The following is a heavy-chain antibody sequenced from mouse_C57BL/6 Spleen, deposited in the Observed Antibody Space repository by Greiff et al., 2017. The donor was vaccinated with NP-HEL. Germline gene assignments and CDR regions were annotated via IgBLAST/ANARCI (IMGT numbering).Heavy chain of an antibody. CDR3: ARDGYDARDY. Sequence: QVQLQQSGAELVTPWTSVSVSCNASGYAFTSYLLQWVKQRPGQGLEWIGVINPGGGGTKYNEKFKGRGTLTADTSSSTAYMQLSSLTSEDSAVYYCARDGYDARDYWGQGTTLTVSS. V-gene: IGHV1-54*01. CDR1: GYAFTSYL. D-gene: IGHD2-2*01. J-gene: IGHJ2*01. CDR2: INPGGGGT.